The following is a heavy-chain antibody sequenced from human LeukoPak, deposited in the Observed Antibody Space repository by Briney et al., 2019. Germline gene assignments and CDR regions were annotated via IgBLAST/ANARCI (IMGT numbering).Heavy chain of an antibody. J-gene: IGHJ3*02. CDR3: AKKTVVGATVDAFDI. CDR1: GFTFSNYG. D-gene: IGHD1-26*01. V-gene: IGHV3-30*02. CDR2: IRYDGFNK. Sequence: GGSLRLSCAASGFTFSNYGMHWVRQAPGKGLEWVASIRYDGFNKYYADSLKGRFTISRDNSKNTLYLQMNSLRAEDTAVYYCAKKTVVGATVDAFDIWGQGTMVIVSS.